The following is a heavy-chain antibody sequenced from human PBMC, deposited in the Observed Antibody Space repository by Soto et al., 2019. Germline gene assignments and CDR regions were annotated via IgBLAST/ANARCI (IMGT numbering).Heavy chain of an antibody. CDR2: IYYSGST. CDR1: GGSISSGGYS. D-gene: IGHD3-10*01. CDR3: AHLWFGELFLFDY. V-gene: IGHV4-39*01. Sequence: SETLSLTCAVSGGSISSGGYSWSWIRQPPGKGLEWIGSIYYSGSTYYNPSLKSRVTISVDTSKNQFSLKLSSVTAADTAVYYCAHLWFGELFLFDYWGQGTLVTVSS. J-gene: IGHJ4*02.